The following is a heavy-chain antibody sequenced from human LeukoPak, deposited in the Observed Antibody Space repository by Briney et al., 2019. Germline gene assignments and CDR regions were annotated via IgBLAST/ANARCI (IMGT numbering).Heavy chain of an antibody. D-gene: IGHD4-17*01. V-gene: IGHV4-39*01. CDR2: IYYSGST. CDR3: ARLEGSTVTFDY. Sequence: SETLSLTCTVSGGSISSSSYYWGWIRQPPGKGLEWIGSIYYSGSTYYNPSLKSRVTISVDTSKNQFSLKLSSVTAADTAVYYCARLEGSTVTFDYWGQGTLVTVSS. CDR1: GGSISSSSYY. J-gene: IGHJ4*02.